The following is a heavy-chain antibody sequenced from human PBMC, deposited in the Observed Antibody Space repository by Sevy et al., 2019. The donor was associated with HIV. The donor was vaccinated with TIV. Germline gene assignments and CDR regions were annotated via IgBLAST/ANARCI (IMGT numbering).Heavy chain of an antibody. D-gene: IGHD3-10*01. CDR2: IWYDGTNK. CDR3: ASGAYYYASRSQNFDY. V-gene: IGHV3-33*01. Sequence: GGSLRLSCAASGFTFSSYGMHWVRQAPGKGLEWVALIWYDGTNKYYADSVKGRFTISRDNSKNTLYRQMNSLRAEETAVYYCASGAYYYASRSQNFDYWGPGTLVTVSS. J-gene: IGHJ4*02. CDR1: GFTFSSYG.